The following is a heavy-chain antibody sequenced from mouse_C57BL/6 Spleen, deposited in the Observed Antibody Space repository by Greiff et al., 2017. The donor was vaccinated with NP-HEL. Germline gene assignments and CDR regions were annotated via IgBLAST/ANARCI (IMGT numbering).Heavy chain of an antibody. CDR2: IYPGDGDT. CDR1: GYAFSSSW. CDR3: ARMDYYGSSYGYFDV. V-gene: IGHV1-82*01. Sequence: VQLQQSGPELVKPGASVKISCKASGYAFSSSWMNWVKQRPGKGLEWIGRIYPGDGDTNYNGKFKGKATLTADKSSSTAYMQLSSLTSEDSAVYFCARMDYYGSSYGYFDVWGTGTTVTVSS. J-gene: IGHJ1*03. D-gene: IGHD1-1*01.